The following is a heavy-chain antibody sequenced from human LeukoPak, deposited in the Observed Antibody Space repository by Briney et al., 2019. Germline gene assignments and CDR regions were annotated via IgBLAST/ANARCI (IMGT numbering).Heavy chain of an antibody. D-gene: IGHD6-13*01. V-gene: IGHV4-34*01. CDR3: ARIPPRIAAAPGIY. Sequence: SETLSLTCAVYGGSFSGYYWSWIRQPPGKGLEWIGEINHSGSTNYNPSLKSRVTISVDTSKNQFSLKLSSVTAADTAVYYCARIPPRIAAAPGIYWGQGTLVTVSS. J-gene: IGHJ4*02. CDR2: INHSGST. CDR1: GGSFSGYY.